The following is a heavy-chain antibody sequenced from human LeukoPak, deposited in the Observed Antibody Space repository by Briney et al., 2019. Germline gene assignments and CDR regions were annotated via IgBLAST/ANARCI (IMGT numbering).Heavy chain of an antibody. D-gene: IGHD4-11*01. J-gene: IGHJ6*03. CDR2: ISSSSSYI. V-gene: IGHV3-21*01. CDR1: GFTVSGNY. CDR3: ARDYPYSYYMNV. Sequence: PGGSLRLSCAASGFTVSGNYMSWVRQTPGKGLEWVSSISSSSSYIYYADSVKGRFTISRDNAKNLLYLQMNSLRAEDTAVYYCARDYPYSYYMNVWGNGTTVTVSS.